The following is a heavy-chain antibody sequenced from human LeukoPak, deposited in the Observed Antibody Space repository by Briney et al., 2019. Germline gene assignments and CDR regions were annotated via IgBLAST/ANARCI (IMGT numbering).Heavy chain of an antibody. V-gene: IGHV4-39*01. J-gene: IGHJ5*02. CDR3: ARTYYYGSGSSYFDP. CDR1: GDSISSGSYY. Sequence: PSETLSLTCTVSGDSISSGSYYWSWIRQPRGKGLEWIGSIYHGGSTHYNPSLKSQVTISVDTSKNQFSLNLTSVTAADTAVYYCARTYYYGSGSSYFDPWGQGTLVTVSS. D-gene: IGHD3-10*01. CDR2: IYHGGST.